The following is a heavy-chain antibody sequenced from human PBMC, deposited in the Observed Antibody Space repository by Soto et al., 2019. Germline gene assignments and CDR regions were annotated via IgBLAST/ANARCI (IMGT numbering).Heavy chain of an antibody. CDR1: GGSFSDYY. D-gene: IGHD3-9*01. CDR2: INHSGTT. CDR3: ARKPIYHFFAGYYSVDY. Sequence: QVQLRQWGAGLLKPSETLSLTCAVFGGSFSDYYWTWIRQPPGKGLEWIGEINHSGTTSYKPSLKSRLTISVDTSNNQFSLKLSSVTAADTAVYYCARKPIYHFFAGYYSVDYWGQGTLVTVSS. V-gene: IGHV4-34*01. J-gene: IGHJ4*02.